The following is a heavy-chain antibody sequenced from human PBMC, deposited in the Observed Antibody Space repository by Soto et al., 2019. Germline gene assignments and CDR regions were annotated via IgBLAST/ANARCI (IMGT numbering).Heavy chain of an antibody. J-gene: IGHJ6*02. D-gene: IGHD2-15*01. Sequence: QLQLQESGPGLVKPSETLSLTCTVSGGSISSGSYYWGWVRQPPGKGLEWIGSVDYRGSTYYTPSLTSRITLSVDTYKNQFSLNMRAVPAADTAVYYCARRSGILVAGASYYIYYGVDVWGRGTTVIVSS. CDR1: GGSISSGSYY. V-gene: IGHV4-39*01. CDR2: VDYRGST. CDR3: ARRSGILVAGASYYIYYGVDV.